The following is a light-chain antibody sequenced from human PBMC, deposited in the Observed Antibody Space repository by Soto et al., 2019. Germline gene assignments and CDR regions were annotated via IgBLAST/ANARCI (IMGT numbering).Light chain of an antibody. CDR3: QQYKSFWT. CDR1: QSIGTW. Sequence: DIQMTQSPSTLSASVGDGVTITCRASQSIGTWLAWYQQTPGKAPKVLIYDVSSLKSGVPSRFSGSASATEFTLTISSLQPDDFATYYCQQYKSFWTFGQGTKVDIK. CDR2: DVS. V-gene: IGKV1-5*01. J-gene: IGKJ1*01.